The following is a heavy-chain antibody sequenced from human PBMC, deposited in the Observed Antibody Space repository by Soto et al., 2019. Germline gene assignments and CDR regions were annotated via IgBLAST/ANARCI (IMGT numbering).Heavy chain of an antibody. CDR1: GFTFSTHA. CDR2: VDVGGGST. V-gene: IGHV3-23*01. CDR3: ARDSGPAGGGACDI. D-gene: IGHD6-25*01. Sequence: EVQLLESGGGLVQPGGSLRLSCAASGFTFSTHAMIWVRQAPGKGLNWVSTVDVGGGSTYYTDSVKGRFTVSRDNSKNRVYQQLNAVRAQDTAIYFFARDSGPAGGGACDIWGQGTMVTVSS. J-gene: IGHJ3*02.